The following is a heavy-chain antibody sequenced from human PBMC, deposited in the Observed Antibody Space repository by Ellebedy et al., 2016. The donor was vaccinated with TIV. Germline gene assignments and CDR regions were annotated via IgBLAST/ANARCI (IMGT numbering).Heavy chain of an antibody. CDR3: ARGVVGSDSSGYYEYYFDY. J-gene: IGHJ4*02. Sequence: AASVKVSCKASGYTFTSYDINWVRQATGQGLERMGWMNPNSGNTGYAQKFQGRVTITRNTSISTAYMELSSLRSEDTAVYYCARGVVGSDSSGYYEYYFDYWGQGTLVTVSS. V-gene: IGHV1-8*03. CDR2: MNPNSGNT. CDR1: GYTFTSYD. D-gene: IGHD3-22*01.